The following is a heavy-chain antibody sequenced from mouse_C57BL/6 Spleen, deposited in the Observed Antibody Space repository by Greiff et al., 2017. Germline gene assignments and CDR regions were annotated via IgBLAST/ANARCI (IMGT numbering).Heavy chain of an antibody. CDR2: IYPGDGDT. D-gene: IGHD5-5*01. CDR3: ARPVDYQAWFAY. J-gene: IGHJ3*01. Sequence: QVQLQQSGAELVKPGASVKISCKASGYAFSSYWMNWVKQRPGKGLEWIGQIYPGDGDTNYNGKFKGKATLTADKSSSTAYMQLSSLTSEDSAVYFCARPVDYQAWFAYWGQGTLVTVSA. CDR1: GYAFSSYW. V-gene: IGHV1-80*01.